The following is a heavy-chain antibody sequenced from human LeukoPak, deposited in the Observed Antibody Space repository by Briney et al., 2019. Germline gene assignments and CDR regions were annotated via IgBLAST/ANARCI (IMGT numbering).Heavy chain of an antibody. V-gene: IGHV3-23*01. Sequence: PGGSLRLSCAVSGITLSNYAMSWVRQAPGKGLEWVAAISGSGGGTNYADSVKGRFTISRDNSKNTLYLQMNNLRDDDTAVYYCAKRGVVIRVILVGFHKEAYYFDSCGQGALVTVSS. CDR2: ISGSGGGT. CDR1: GITLSNYA. D-gene: IGHD3-22*01. J-gene: IGHJ4*02. CDR3: AKRGVVIRVILVGFHKEAYYFDS.